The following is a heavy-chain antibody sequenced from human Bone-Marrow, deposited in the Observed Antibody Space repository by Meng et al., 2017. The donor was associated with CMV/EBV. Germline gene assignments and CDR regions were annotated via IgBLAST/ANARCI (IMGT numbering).Heavy chain of an antibody. D-gene: IGHD2-21*01. J-gene: IGHJ2*01. Sequence: SETLSLTCTVSGGSISISSYYWGWIRQPPGKGLEWIGSIYYSGSTYYNPSLKSRVTISVDTSKNQFSLKLSSVTAADTAVYYCARDPVVVIAIAGWYFDLWGRGTLVTVSS. V-gene: IGHV4-39*07. CDR3: ARDPVVVIAIAGWYFDL. CDR1: GGSISISSYY. CDR2: IYYSGST.